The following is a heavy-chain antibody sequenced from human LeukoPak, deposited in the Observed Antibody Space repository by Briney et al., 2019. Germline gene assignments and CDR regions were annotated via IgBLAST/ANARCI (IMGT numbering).Heavy chain of an antibody. J-gene: IGHJ4*02. CDR3: ARRYCSSTSCYALGDFDY. D-gene: IGHD2-2*01. CDR2: IKSKTDGGTT. CDR1: GFTFSNAW. V-gene: IGHV3-15*01. Sequence: GGSLRLSCAASGFTFSNAWMSWVRQAPGKGLEWVGRIKSKTDGGTTDYAAPVKGRFTISRDDSKNTLYLQMNSLRAEDTAVYYCARRYCSSTSCYALGDFDYWGQGTLVTVSS.